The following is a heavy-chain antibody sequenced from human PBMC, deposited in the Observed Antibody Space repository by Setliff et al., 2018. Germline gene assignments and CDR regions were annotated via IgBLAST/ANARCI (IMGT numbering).Heavy chain of an antibody. Sequence: SETLSLTCSVSGASISTTYYYWDWIRQSPEKGLEWIGTIYQNGITYYNPSLRSRVTISVDTSKNQFSLNVNSVIAADTAVYYCARHAPGAIDYWGQGALVTVSS. CDR3: ARHAPGAIDY. J-gene: IGHJ4*02. V-gene: IGHV4-39*01. CDR2: IYQNGIT. CDR1: GASISTTYYY.